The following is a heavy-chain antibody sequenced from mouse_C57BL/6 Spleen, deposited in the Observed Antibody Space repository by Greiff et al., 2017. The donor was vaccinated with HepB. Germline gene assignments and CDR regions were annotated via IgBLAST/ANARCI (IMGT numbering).Heavy chain of an antibody. Sequence: QVQLQQSGAELVKPGASVKLSCKASGYTFTEYTIHWVKQRSGQGLEWIGWFYPGSGSIKYNEKFKDKATLTADKSSSTVYMELSRLTSEDSAVYVCARHEGRTAQALYYAMDYWGQGTSVTVSS. CDR2: FYPGSGSI. V-gene: IGHV1-62-2*01. CDR1: GYTFTEYT. D-gene: IGHD3-2*02. CDR3: ARHEGRTAQALYYAMDY. J-gene: IGHJ4*01.